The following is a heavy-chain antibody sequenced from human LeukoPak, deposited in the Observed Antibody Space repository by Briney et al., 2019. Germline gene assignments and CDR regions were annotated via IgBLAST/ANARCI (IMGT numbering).Heavy chain of an antibody. CDR2: IYTSGST. CDR3: ARGGTWFGELWRDYYYYYMDV. Sequence: SETLSLTCAVYGGSLSGYYWSWIRQPPGKGLEWIGRIYTSGSTNYNPSLKSRVTISVDTSKNQFSLKLSSVTAADTAVYYCARGGTWFGELWRDYYYYYMDVWGKGTTVTISS. J-gene: IGHJ6*03. D-gene: IGHD3-10*01. V-gene: IGHV4-4*08. CDR1: GGSLSGYY.